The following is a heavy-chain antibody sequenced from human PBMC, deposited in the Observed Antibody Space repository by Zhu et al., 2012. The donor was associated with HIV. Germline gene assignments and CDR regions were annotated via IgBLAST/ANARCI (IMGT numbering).Heavy chain of an antibody. CDR3: ARSESGYGDLDAFDL. Sequence: QVQLHQWGAGLLKPSETLSLTCAVYGASFNTYNWTWIRQAPGRGLEWIGKINHTGDADYNPSLKTRITMSVDTYKNQFSLKLTSVIAADTATYYCARSESGYGDLDAFDLWGQGTTVTVSS. J-gene: IGHJ3*01. CDR1: GASFNTYN. V-gene: IGHV4-34*01. D-gene: IGHD4-17*01. CDR2: INHTGDA.